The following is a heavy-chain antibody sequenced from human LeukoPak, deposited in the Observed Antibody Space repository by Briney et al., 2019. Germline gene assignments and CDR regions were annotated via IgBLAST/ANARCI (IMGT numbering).Heavy chain of an antibody. CDR3: ARHGSGYCSGGSCYQYYYYGMDV. V-gene: IGHV5-51*01. CDR1: GYSFTSYW. Sequence: GESLKISCKGSGYSFTSYWIGWVRQMPGKGLEWMGIIYPGDSDTRYSPSSQGQVTISADKSISTAYLQWSSLKASDTAMYYCARHGSGYCSGGSCYQYYYYGMDVWGQGTTVTVSS. D-gene: IGHD2-15*01. J-gene: IGHJ6*02. CDR2: IYPGDSDT.